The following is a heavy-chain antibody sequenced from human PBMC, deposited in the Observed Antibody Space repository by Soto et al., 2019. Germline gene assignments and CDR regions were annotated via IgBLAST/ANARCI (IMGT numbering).Heavy chain of an antibody. CDR3: ARDPGYYDSSGYLHYFDY. V-gene: IGHV4-59*01. CDR1: GGSISSYY. CDR2: IYYSGST. J-gene: IGHJ4*02. D-gene: IGHD3-22*01. Sequence: SETLSLTCTVSGGSISSYYWSWIRQPPGKGLEWIGYIYYSGSTNYNPSLKSRVTISVDTSKNQFSLKLSSVTAADTAVYYCARDPGYYDSSGYLHYFDYWGQGTLVTVSS.